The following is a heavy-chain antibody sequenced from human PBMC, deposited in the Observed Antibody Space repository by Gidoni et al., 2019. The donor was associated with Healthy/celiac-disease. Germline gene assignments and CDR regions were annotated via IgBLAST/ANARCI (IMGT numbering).Heavy chain of an antibody. J-gene: IGHJ4*02. CDR3: ARLYCSGGSCYSGGDY. CDR2: ISAYNGNT. D-gene: IGHD2-15*01. V-gene: IGHV1-18*01. CDR1: GYTFPSYG. Sequence: QVQLVQSGAEVKKPGASVKVSCKASGYTFPSYGISWVRQAPGQGLEWMGWISAYNGNTNYAQKLQGRVTMTTDTSTSTAYMELRSLRSDDTAVYYCARLYCSGGSCYSGGDYWGQGTLVTVSS.